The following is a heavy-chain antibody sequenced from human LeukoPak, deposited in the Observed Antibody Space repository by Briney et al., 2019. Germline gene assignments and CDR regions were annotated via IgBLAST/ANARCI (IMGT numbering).Heavy chain of an antibody. Sequence: GGSLRLSCAASGFTFSSYAMSWVRQAPGKGLEWVANIKQDGSEKYYVDSVKGRFTISRDNAKNSLYLQMNSLRAEDTAVYYCARERSGSSESFDYWGQGTLVTVSS. CDR1: GFTFSSYA. V-gene: IGHV3-7*01. J-gene: IGHJ4*02. D-gene: IGHD1-26*01. CDR2: IKQDGSEK. CDR3: ARERSGSSESFDY.